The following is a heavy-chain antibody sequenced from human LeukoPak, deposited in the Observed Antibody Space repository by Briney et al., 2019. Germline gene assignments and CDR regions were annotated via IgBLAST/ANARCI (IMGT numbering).Heavy chain of an antibody. V-gene: IGHV3-11*03. D-gene: IGHD6-6*01. CDR3: AKTLVASPGNTGGP. CDR2: IGGSGADT. J-gene: IGHJ5*02. CDR1: GFTFSDCY. Sequence: PGGSLRLSCAASGFTFSDCYMSWFRQAPGKGLEWLSYIGGSGADTNYADSVKGRFTTSRDNAKSSLYLQMNSLRGEDTAVYYCAKTLVASPGNTGGPWGQGTPVTVSS.